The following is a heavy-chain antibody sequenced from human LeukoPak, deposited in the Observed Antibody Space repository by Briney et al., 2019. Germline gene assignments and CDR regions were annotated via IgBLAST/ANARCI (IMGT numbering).Heavy chain of an antibody. Sequence: ASVKVSGKASGYTFTSYDINWVRQATGQGLEWMGWMNPNSGNTGYAQKFQGRVTMTRNTSISTAYMELSSLRSEDTAVYYCARPVTSSCYSLDYWGQGTLVTVSS. CDR3: ARPVTSSCYSLDY. CDR1: GYTFTSYD. D-gene: IGHD2-15*01. CDR2: MNPNSGNT. J-gene: IGHJ4*02. V-gene: IGHV1-8*01.